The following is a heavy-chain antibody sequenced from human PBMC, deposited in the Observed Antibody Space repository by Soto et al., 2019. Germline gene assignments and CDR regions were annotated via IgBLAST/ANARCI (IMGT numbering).Heavy chain of an antibody. V-gene: IGHV3-30-3*01. CDR3: ARLYYYGSDNRGY. CDR2: ISYDGSNK. D-gene: IGHD3-10*01. CDR1: GFTFSSYA. Sequence: QVQLVESGGGVVQPGRSLRLSCAASGFTFSSYAMHWVRQAPGKGLEWVAGISYDGSNKYYADSVKGRFTISRDNSKNTLYLQMNSLRAEDTAVYYCARLYYYGSDNRGYWGQGTLVTVSS. J-gene: IGHJ4*02.